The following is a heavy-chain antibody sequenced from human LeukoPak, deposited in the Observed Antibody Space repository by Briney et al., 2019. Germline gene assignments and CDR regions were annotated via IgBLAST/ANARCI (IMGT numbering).Heavy chain of an antibody. D-gene: IGHD2/OR15-2a*01. V-gene: IGHV1-69*05. CDR2: IIPLFGIG. J-gene: IGHJ6*03. CDR1: GDTFSGYA. CDR3: ARAGRIPKELNYYMDV. Sequence: SVKVSCKASGDTFSGYAISWVRQAPGQGLEWMGGIIPLFGIGNYTQKFQGRVAVTTDESTSTAYMELSSLRSEDTAVYYCARAGRIPKELNYYMDVWGKGTTVTVSS.